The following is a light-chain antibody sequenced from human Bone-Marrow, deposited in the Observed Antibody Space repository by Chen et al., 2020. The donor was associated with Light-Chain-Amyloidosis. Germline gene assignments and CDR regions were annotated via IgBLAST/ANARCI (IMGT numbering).Light chain of an antibody. V-gene: IGLV2-14*01. CDR3: SSYTITNTLV. Sequence: QSALTQPASLAGSPGPPITISCTGTSSDVGGDNHVSWYQQHPDKAPKLMIYEVTNRPSWVPDRFSGSKSDNTASLTISGLQTEDEADYLCSSYTITNTLVFGSGTRVTVL. CDR2: EVT. CDR1: SSDVGGDNH. J-gene: IGLJ1*01.